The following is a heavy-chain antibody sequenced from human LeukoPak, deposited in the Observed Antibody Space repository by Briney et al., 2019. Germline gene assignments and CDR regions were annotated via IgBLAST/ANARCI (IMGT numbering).Heavy chain of an antibody. D-gene: IGHD1-1*01. CDR2: INAGNADT. CDR1: GYTFSSYG. CDR3: ARELWNGEFDY. J-gene: IGHJ4*02. V-gene: IGHV1-3*01. Sequence: GASVKVSCKASGYTFSSYGMHWLRQAPGQGLEGMGMINAGNADTNYPQKFQGRVTITRDTSASTAYMELSSLGSEDTAVYYCARELWNGEFDYWGQGTLVTVSS.